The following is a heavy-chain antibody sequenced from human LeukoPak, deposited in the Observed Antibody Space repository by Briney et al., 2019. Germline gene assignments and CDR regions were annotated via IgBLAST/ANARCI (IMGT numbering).Heavy chain of an antibody. Sequence: GGSLRLSCAASGFTFSSYSMNWVRQAPGKGLEWVSSISSSSSYIYYADSVKGRFTISRDNAKNSLYLQMNSLRAEDTAVYYCARDPNLTGYRRLPEGFDYWGQGTLSPSPQ. D-gene: IGHD3-9*01. CDR2: ISSSSSYI. CDR1: GFTFSSYS. V-gene: IGHV3-21*01. CDR3: ARDPNLTGYRRLPEGFDY. J-gene: IGHJ4*02.